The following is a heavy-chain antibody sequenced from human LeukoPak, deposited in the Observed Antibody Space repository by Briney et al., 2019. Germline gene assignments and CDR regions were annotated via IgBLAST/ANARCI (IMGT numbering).Heavy chain of an antibody. D-gene: IGHD6-19*01. CDR1: GGSFSGYY. V-gene: IGHV4-34*01. CDR3: ARSTPTYSSGWYSAYFDY. J-gene: IGHJ4*02. CDR2: INHSGST. Sequence: SETLSLTCAVYGGSFSGYYWSWIRQPPGKGLEWIGEINHSGSTNYNPSLKSRVTISLDTSKNQFSLRLSSVTAADTALYYCARSTPTYSSGWYSAYFDYWGQGTLVTVSS.